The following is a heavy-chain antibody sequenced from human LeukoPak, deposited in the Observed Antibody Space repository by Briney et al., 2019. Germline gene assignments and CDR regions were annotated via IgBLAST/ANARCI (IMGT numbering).Heavy chain of an antibody. J-gene: IGHJ4*02. CDR1: GGTFSSYA. CDR2: IIPIFGTA. V-gene: IGHV1-69*13. CDR3: VVVEMATSDPDY. Sequence: SVKVSCKASGGTFSSYAISWVRQAPGQGLEWMGGIIPIFGTANYAQKFQGRVTITADESTSTAYMELSSLRSEDTAVYYCVVVEMATSDPDYWGQGTLVTVSS. D-gene: IGHD5-24*01.